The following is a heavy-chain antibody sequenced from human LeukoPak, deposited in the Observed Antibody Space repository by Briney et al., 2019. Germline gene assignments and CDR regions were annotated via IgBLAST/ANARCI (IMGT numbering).Heavy chain of an antibody. CDR2: MNPNSGDS. CDR1: GYTFTNSD. J-gene: IGHJ4*02. Sequence: ASVKVSCKASGYTFTNSDVNWVRQATGQGLEWMGWMNPNSGDSGNIQKFQGRVTMTRDTSMNTAYMELSSLRSEDTAVYYCARYPYYYDSSGSTYVSYYFDYWGQGTLVTVSS. D-gene: IGHD3-22*01. V-gene: IGHV1-8*01. CDR3: ARYPYYYDSSGSTYVSYYFDY.